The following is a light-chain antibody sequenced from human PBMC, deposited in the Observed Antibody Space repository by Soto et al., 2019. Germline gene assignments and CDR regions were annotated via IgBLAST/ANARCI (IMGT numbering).Light chain of an antibody. CDR2: AAS. V-gene: IGKV1-17*01. CDR3: QQYNSYPLT. Sequence: DIQMTQSPSSLSASVGDRVTITCRASQGIGNDLGWYQQKPGNAPKRLIFAASSLQSGVLSRFSGSESGTEFTLTISSLQPEDFATYYCQQYNSYPLTFGGGTKVEVK. CDR1: QGIGND. J-gene: IGKJ4*01.